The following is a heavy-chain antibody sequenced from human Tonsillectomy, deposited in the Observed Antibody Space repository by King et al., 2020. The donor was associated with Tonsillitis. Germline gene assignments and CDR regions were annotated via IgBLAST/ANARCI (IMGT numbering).Heavy chain of an antibody. D-gene: IGHD6-19*01. CDR1: GFTFSSYG. V-gene: IGHV3-30*18. CDR2: ISYDGSNK. CDR3: AKSVTYSSGWYYYGMDV. Sequence: VQLVESGGGVVQPGRSLRLSCAASGFTFSSYGMHWVRQAPGKGLEWVAGISYDGSNKYYADSVKGRFTISRDNSKNTLYLQMNSLRAEDTAVYYCAKSVTYSSGWYYYGMDVWGQGTTVTVSS. J-gene: IGHJ6*02.